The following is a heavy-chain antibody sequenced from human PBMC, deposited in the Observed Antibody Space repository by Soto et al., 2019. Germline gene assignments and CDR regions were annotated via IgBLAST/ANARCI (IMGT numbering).Heavy chain of an antibody. J-gene: IGHJ6*02. CDR3: ARGYCSGGNCYSGMDV. V-gene: IGHV1-69*01. D-gene: IGHD2-15*01. CDR1: GGTFSTHA. Sequence: QVQLVQSGAEVKKPESSVKVSCKASGGTFSTHAIIWVRQAPGHGLEWMGGIIPISGTTYYTQKFQGRVTITADEPTSTAFMELSSLKSDDTAVFYCARGYCSGGNCYSGMDVWGQGTMVTVSS. CDR2: IIPISGTT.